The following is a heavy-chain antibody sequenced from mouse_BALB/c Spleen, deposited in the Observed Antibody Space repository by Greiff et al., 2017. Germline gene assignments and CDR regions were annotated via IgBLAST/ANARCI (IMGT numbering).Heavy chain of an antibody. CDR1: GISITTGNYR. Sequence: DVQLQESGPGLVKPSQTVSLTCTVTGISITTGNYRWSWIRQFPGNKLEWIGYIYYSGTITYNPSLTSRTTITRDTSKNQFFLEMNSLTAEDTATYYCAREGGDPYYYAMDYWGQGTSVTVSS. V-gene: IGHV3-5*02. J-gene: IGHJ4*01. CDR2: IYYSGTI. CDR3: AREGGDPYYYAMDY.